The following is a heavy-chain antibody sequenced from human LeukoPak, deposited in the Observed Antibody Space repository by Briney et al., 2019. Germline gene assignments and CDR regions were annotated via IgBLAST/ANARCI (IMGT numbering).Heavy chain of an antibody. D-gene: IGHD2-2*01. CDR2: MNPNSGNT. CDR3: ARQDIVIVPTAPPGAFDI. Sequence: ASVKVSCKASGYTFTSYDINWVRQATGQGLEWMGWMNPNSGNTGYAQKFQGRVTITRNTSISTAYMELSSLRSEDTAVYYCARQDIVIVPTAPPGAFDIWGQGTMVTVSS. CDR1: GYTFTSYD. J-gene: IGHJ3*02. V-gene: IGHV1-8*03.